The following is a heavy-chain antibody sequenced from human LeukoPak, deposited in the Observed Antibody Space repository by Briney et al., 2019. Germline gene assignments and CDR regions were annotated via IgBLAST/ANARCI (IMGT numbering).Heavy chain of an antibody. V-gene: IGHV3-48*01. Sequence: GGSLRLSCAASGFTFSTYVMNWVRQAPGKGLEWVSYISSSSSPTYYADSVQGRFTISRDNAKNSLYLQMNSLRGEDTAVYYCARDDGGYWGQGTLVTVSS. CDR3: ARDDGGY. J-gene: IGHJ4*02. CDR1: GFTFSTYV. D-gene: IGHD3-16*01. CDR2: ISSSSSPT.